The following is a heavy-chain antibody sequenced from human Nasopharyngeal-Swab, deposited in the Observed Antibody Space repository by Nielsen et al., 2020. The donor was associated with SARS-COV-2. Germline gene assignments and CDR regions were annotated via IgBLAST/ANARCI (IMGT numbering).Heavy chain of an antibody. CDR1: GGSISSSSYY. J-gene: IGHJ4*02. Sequence: SETLSLTCTVSGGSISSSSYYWSWIRQPPGKGLEWIGEINHSGSTNYNPSLKSRVTISVDTSKNQFSLKLSSVTAADTAVYYCARGHPGTSDYWGQGTLVTVSS. CDR2: INHSGST. D-gene: IGHD1-1*01. V-gene: IGHV4-39*07. CDR3: ARGHPGTSDY.